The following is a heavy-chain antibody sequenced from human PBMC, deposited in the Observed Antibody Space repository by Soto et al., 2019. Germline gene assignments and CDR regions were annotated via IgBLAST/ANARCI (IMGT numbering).Heavy chain of an antibody. CDR3: ARGDYYHLAYGMDV. J-gene: IGHJ6*02. Sequence: QVQLQESGPGLVKPSQTLSLTCTVSGGSISSGGYYWSWIRQHPGKGLEWIGYIYYSGSTYYNPSLKSRVTTAVETSKNQFSLKLSSVTAADTAVYYCARGDYYHLAYGMDVWGQGTTVTVSS. CDR1: GGSISSGGYY. D-gene: IGHD3-22*01. CDR2: IYYSGST. V-gene: IGHV4-31*03.